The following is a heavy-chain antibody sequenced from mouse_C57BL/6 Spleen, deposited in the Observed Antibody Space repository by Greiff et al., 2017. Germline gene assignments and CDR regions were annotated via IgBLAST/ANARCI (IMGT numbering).Heavy chain of an antibody. V-gene: IGHV1-4*01. CDR1: GYTFTSYT. J-gene: IGHJ4*01. Sequence: QVQLLQSGADLARPGASVTMSCKASGYTFTSYTMHWVQQRPGQGLEWIGYINPSGGYTKYNQKFKDQVTLTADKSSSTAYMPRSSLTSEDSAVYYCGLALGDAMDDWGQGTAVTVSS. CDR3: GLALGDAMDD. CDR2: INPSGGYT. D-gene: IGHD4-1*01.